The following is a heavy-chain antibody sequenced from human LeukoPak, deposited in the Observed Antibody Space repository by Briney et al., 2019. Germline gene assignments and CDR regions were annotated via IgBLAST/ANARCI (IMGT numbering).Heavy chain of an antibody. V-gene: IGHV5-51*01. CDR2: IYPGDSDT. Sequence: GESLKISCKGSGYRFTNYWIGWVRQMPGKGLEWMGIIYPGDSDTKYSPSFQGQVTISADKSISTASLQWSSLKASDTAMYYCATTTPYFYGSGSYRTFDIWGQGTMVIVSS. D-gene: IGHD3-10*01. J-gene: IGHJ3*02. CDR3: ATTTPYFYGSGSYRTFDI. CDR1: GYRFTNYW.